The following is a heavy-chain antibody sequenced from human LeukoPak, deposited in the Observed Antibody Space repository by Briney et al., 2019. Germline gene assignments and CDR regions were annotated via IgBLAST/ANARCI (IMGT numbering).Heavy chain of an antibody. J-gene: IGHJ4*02. Sequence: GGSLRLSCTVSGFTVSSNSMSWVRQAPGKGLEWVSFIYSGGNTHYSDSVKGRFTISRDDPHNTLYLQMNSLRAEDTAVYFCARGGVDYYGSGTYYLMYYFDYWGQGALVTVSS. D-gene: IGHD3-10*01. CDR3: ARGGVDYYGSGTYYLMYYFDY. V-gene: IGHV3-53*01. CDR2: IYSGGNT. CDR1: GFTVSSNS.